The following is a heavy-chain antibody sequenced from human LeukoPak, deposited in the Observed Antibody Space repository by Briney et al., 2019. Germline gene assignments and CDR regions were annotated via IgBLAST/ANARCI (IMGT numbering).Heavy chain of an antibody. CDR2: IIPILGIA. D-gene: IGHD1-1*01. CDR3: ARDRVPAGYYYYGMDV. CDR1: GGTFSSYA. V-gene: IGHV1-69*04. Sequence: SVKVSCKASGGTFSSYAISWVRQAPGQGLEWMGRIIPILGIANYAQKFQGRVTITADKSTSTAYMELSSLRSEDTAVYYCARDRVPAGYYYYGMDVWGQGTTVTVSS. J-gene: IGHJ6*02.